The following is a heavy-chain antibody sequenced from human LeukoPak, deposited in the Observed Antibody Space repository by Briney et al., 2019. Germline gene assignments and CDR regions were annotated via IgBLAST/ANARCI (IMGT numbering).Heavy chain of an antibody. CDR1: GYSFTSYW. CDR3: ARHGASSGGNYYGMDV. V-gene: IGHV5-51*01. J-gene: IGHJ6*02. D-gene: IGHD3-22*01. Sequence: GESLKISWKCSGYSFTSYWIGWVRQSPGKGLEWMGIIYPGDSDTRYSPSFQGQVTISADKSIGTAYPQWSSQKASDTAMYYCARHGASSGGNYYGMDVWGQGPTVTVSS. CDR2: IYPGDSDT.